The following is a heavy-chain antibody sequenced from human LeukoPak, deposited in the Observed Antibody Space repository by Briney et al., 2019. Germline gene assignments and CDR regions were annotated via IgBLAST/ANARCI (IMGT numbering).Heavy chain of an antibody. V-gene: IGHV1-69*13. CDR2: IIPIFGTA. D-gene: IGHD2-2*01. CDR3: ARSRYCSSTSCYRRNYYFDY. J-gene: IGHJ4*02. Sequence: SVKVSFKASGGTFINYAISWVRQAPGQGLEGMGGIIPIFGTANYAQKFQGRVTITADESTSTAYMELSSLRSEDTAVYYCARSRYCSSTSCYRRNYYFDYWGQGTLVTVSS. CDR1: GGTFINYA.